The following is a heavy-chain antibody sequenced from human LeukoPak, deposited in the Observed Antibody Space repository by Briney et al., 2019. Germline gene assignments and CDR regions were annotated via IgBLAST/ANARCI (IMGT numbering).Heavy chain of an antibody. CDR1: RFTFSSYA. J-gene: IGHJ4*02. CDR2: ISSNGGST. V-gene: IGHV3-64*01. D-gene: IGHD6-6*01. CDR3: ARGGSIAARPIDY. Sequence: TGGSLRLSCAASRFTFSSYAMHWVRQAPGKGLEYVSAISSNGGSTYYANSVKGRFTISRDNSKNTLFLQMGSLRAEDMAVYYCARGGSIAARPIDYWGQGTLVTVSS.